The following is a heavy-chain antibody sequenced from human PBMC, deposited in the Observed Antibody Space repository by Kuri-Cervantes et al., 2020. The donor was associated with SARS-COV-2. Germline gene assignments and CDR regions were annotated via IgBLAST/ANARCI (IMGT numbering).Heavy chain of an antibody. CDR2: INPNSGGT. V-gene: IGHV1-2*04. D-gene: IGHD3-16*01. CDR1: GYTFTGYY. Sequence: ASVKVSCKASGYTFTGYYTHWVRQAPGQGLEWMGWINPNSGGTNYAQKFQGWVTMTRDTSISTAYMELSRLRSDDTAVYYCARSPAMITFGGDQNIMDVWGQGTTVTVSS. CDR3: ARSPAMITFGGDQNIMDV. J-gene: IGHJ6*02.